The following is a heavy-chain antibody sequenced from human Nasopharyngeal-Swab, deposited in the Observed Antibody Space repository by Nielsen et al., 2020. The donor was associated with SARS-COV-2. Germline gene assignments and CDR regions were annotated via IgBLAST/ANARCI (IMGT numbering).Heavy chain of an antibody. CDR2: INHSGST. CDR3: ARGRSDYVWGSYRHMGWFDP. J-gene: IGHJ5*02. CDR1: GGSFSGYC. Sequence: SETLSLTCAVYGGSFSGYCWSWIRQPPGKGLEWIGEINHSGSTNYNPSLKSRVTISVDTSKNQFSLKLSSVTAADTAVYYCARGRSDYVWGSYRHMGWFDPWGQGTLVTVSS. D-gene: IGHD3-16*02. V-gene: IGHV4-34*01.